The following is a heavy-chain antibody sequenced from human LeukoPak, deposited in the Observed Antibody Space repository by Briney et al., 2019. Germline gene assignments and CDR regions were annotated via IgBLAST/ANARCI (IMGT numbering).Heavy chain of an antibody. D-gene: IGHD2-2*01. V-gene: IGHV1-46*01. J-gene: IGHJ5*02. CDR2: INPSGGST. Sequence: GASVKVSCKASGYTFTSYYMHWVRQAPGQGLEWMGIINPSGGSTSYAQKFQGRVTMTRDMSTSTVCMELSSLRSEDTAVYYCARDGGDIVVVPAAYNWFDPWGQGTLVTVSS. CDR1: GYTFTSYY. CDR3: ARDGGDIVVVPAAYNWFDP.